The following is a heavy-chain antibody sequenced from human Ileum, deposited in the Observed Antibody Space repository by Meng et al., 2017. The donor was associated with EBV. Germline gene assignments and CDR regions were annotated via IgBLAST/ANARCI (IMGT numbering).Heavy chain of an antibody. D-gene: IGHD2/OR15-2a*01. J-gene: IGHJ4*02. V-gene: IGHV3-23*01. CDR2: ISGSDRSA. CDR3: AKDRAEYDPLDY. Sequence: HLLVPGCGFVPPGLSLRLSSAVSGFTLSNYAMSWVRQAPGTGLEWVSSISGSDRSAYYADSVKGRFTISRDSSKNTLYLQMNSLRAEDTALYYCAKDRAEYDPLDYWGQGTLVTVSS. CDR1: GFTLSNYA.